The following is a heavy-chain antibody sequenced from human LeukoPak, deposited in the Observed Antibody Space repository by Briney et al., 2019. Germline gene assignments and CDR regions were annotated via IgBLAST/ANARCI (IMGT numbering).Heavy chain of an antibody. Sequence: SETLSLTCTVSGGSISSYYWSWIRQPPGKGLEWIGYIYYSGSTNYNPSLKSRVTISVDTSKNQFSLKLSSVTAADTAVYYCARSLSGMLFHYWGQETLVTVSS. CDR3: ARSLSGMLFHY. J-gene: IGHJ4*02. CDR2: IYYSGST. V-gene: IGHV4-59*01. CDR1: GGSISSYY. D-gene: IGHD2-21*01.